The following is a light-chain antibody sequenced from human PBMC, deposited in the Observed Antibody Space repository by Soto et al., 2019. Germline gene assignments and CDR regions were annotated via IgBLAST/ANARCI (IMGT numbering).Light chain of an antibody. CDR3: SSYAGSYTYV. J-gene: IGLJ1*01. CDR2: DVN. CDR1: SSDVGGYNH. V-gene: IGLV2-11*01. Sequence: QSALTQPRSVSGSPGQSVAISCTGTSSDVGGYNHVAWYQQHPGKAPKLMIFDVNKRPSWVPDRFSGSKSGNTASLTISGLQAEDEADYYCSSYAGSYTYVFATGTKLTV.